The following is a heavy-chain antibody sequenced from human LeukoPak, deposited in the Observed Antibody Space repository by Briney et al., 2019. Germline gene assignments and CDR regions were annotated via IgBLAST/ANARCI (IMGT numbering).Heavy chain of an antibody. Sequence: EASVKVSCKVSGYTLTELSMHWVRQAPGKGLEWMGGFDPEDGETIYAQKFQGRVTMTEDTSTDTAYMELSSLRSEDTAVYYCATLSNPRYSSDIDYWGRGTLVTVSS. D-gene: IGHD6-19*01. CDR3: ATLSNPRYSSDIDY. CDR1: GYTLTELS. V-gene: IGHV1-24*01. CDR2: FDPEDGET. J-gene: IGHJ4*02.